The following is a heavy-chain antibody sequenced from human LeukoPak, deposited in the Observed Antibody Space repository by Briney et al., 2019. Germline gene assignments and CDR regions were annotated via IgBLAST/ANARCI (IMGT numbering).Heavy chain of an antibody. CDR2: IYYSGST. V-gene: IGHV4-59*01. Sequence: PSETLSLTCTVSGGSISSYYWSWIRQPPGKGLEWIGYIYYSGSTNYNPSLKSRVTISVDTPKNQSSLKLSSVTAADTAVYYCARGQWLVSYYFDYWGQGTLVTVSS. CDR3: ARGQWLVSYYFDY. D-gene: IGHD6-19*01. J-gene: IGHJ4*02. CDR1: GGSISSYY.